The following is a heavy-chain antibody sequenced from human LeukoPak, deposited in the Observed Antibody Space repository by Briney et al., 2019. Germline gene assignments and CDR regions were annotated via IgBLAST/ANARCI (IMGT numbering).Heavy chain of an antibody. J-gene: IGHJ1*01. CDR2: IISSSSYT. CDR1: KFTFSNYG. CDR3: ARGPTSGWNQAAEYFQY. D-gene: IGHD6-19*01. V-gene: IGHV3-21*01. Sequence: KRGGSLRLSCAASKFTFSNYGMNWVRQAPGKGLEWVSSIISSSSYTYYADSVKGRFTISRDNANNSLYLQMNSLRAEDTAVYYCARGPTSGWNQAAEYFQYWGQGTLFTVSS.